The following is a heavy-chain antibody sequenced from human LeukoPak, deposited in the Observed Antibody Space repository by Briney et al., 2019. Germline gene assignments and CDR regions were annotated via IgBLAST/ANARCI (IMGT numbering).Heavy chain of an antibody. CDR2: FDPEDGET. J-gene: IGHJ3*02. CDR1: GYTFTGYY. Sequence: ASVKVSCKASGYTFTGYYMHWVRQAPGKGLEWMGGFDPEDGETIYAQKFQGRVTMTEDTSTDTAYMELSSLRSEDTAVYYCATAQVRSGWLDAFDIWGQGTMVTVSS. V-gene: IGHV1-24*01. D-gene: IGHD6-19*01. CDR3: ATAQVRSGWLDAFDI.